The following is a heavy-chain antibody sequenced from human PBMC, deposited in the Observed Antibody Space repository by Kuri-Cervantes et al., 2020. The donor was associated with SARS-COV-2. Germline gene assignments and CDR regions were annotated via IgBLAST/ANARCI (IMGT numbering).Heavy chain of an antibody. Sequence: GGSLRLSCAASGFTFSSYGMHWVRQAPGKGPEWVAVISYDGSNKYYADSVKGRFTISRDNSKTTLYLQMNSLRAEDTAVYDCAKDIVLMVYAIKVMGYYYYGMDVWGQGTTVTVSS. CDR2: ISYDGSNK. CDR3: AKDIVLMVYAIKVMGYYYYGMDV. CDR1: GFTFSSYG. J-gene: IGHJ6*02. D-gene: IGHD2-8*01. V-gene: IGHV3-30*18.